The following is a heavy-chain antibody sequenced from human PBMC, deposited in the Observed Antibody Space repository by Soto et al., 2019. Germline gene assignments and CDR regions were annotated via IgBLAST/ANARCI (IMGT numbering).Heavy chain of an antibody. CDR3: ARHGGITMVRGVLAAFDI. V-gene: IGHV1-69*02. CDR1: GGTFSTYT. CDR2: IIPIIGII. J-gene: IGHJ3*02. D-gene: IGHD3-10*01. Sequence: SVKVSCKASGGTFSTYTITWVRQAPGQGLEWMGRIIPIIGIINYAQKFQGRVTISADKFTGTAYMELTGLRSDDTAVYYCARHGGITMVRGVLAAFDIWGQWTMVTVSS.